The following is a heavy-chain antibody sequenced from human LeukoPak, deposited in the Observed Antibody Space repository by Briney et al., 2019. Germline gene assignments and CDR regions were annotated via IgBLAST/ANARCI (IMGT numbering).Heavy chain of an antibody. Sequence: ASVKVSCKASGYTFTSYYMHWVRQAPGQGLEWMGIINPSGGSTSYAQKFQGRVTMTRDTSISTAYMELSRLRPDDTAVYYCARELCSSTSCQFLYYYYMDVWGKGTTVTISS. J-gene: IGHJ6*03. V-gene: IGHV1-46*01. D-gene: IGHD2-2*01. CDR2: INPSGGST. CDR3: ARELCSSTSCQFLYYYYMDV. CDR1: GYTFTSYY.